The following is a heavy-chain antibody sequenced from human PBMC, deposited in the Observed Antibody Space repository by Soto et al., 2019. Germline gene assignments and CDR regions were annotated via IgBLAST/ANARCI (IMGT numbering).Heavy chain of an antibody. J-gene: IGHJ6*02. CDR2: ISAYNGNT. Sequence: VASVKVSCKASGYTFTSYGISWVRPAPGQGLEWMGWISAYNGNTNYAQKLQGRVTMTTDTSTSTAYMELRSLRSDDTAVYYCAREPEYSSSWDYYGMDVWGQGTTVTVSS. CDR3: AREPEYSSSWDYYGMDV. D-gene: IGHD6-13*01. V-gene: IGHV1-18*01. CDR1: GYTFTSYG.